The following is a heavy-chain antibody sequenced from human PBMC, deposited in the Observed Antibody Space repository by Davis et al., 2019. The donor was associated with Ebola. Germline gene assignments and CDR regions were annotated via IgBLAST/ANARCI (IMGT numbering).Heavy chain of an antibody. CDR3: ARDIRRYSSGWYPVGC. CDR2: ISAYNGNT. V-gene: IGHV1-18*01. Sequence: AASVKVSCKASGYTFTSYGISWVRQAPGQGLEWMGWISAYNGNTNYAQKLQGRVTMTTDTSTSTAYMELRSLRSDDTAVYYCARDIRRYSSGWYPVGCWGQGTLVTVSS. CDR1: GYTFTSYG. J-gene: IGHJ4*02. D-gene: IGHD6-19*01.